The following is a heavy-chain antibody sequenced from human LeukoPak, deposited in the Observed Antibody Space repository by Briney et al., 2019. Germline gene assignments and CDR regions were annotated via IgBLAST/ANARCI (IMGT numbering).Heavy chain of an antibody. D-gene: IGHD6-19*01. CDR2: INPSGGGT. CDR1: GYSFTSYH. V-gene: IGHV1-46*01. CDR3: ARDGGWSPGH. J-gene: IGHJ4*02. Sequence: ASVKVSCKASGYSFTSYHVHWVRQAPGQGLEWMGIINPSGGGTRYAQRFQGRVTMTRDTSTSTVYMELSSLRSEDTAEYYCARDGGWSPGHWGQGTLVTVSS.